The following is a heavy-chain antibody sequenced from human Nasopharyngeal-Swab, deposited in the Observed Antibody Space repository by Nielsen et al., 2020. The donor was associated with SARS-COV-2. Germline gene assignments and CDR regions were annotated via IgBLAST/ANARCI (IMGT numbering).Heavy chain of an antibody. CDR2: IRTSVEGGM. D-gene: IGHD3-10*01. CDR1: GFSFDNFP. Sequence: GGSLRLSCEASGFSFDNFPMNWVRQAPGRGLEWISNIRTSVEGGMFYADSVKGRFTISRDDAKSSLFLQMNSLRVEDTAMYYCVRDLYYGFDHWGQGTLVTVSS. V-gene: IGHV3-48*04. J-gene: IGHJ4*02. CDR3: VRDLYYGFDH.